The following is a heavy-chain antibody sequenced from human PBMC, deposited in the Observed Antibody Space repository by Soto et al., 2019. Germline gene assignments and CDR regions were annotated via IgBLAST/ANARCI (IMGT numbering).Heavy chain of an antibody. D-gene: IGHD6-19*01. V-gene: IGHV3-66*01. J-gene: IGHJ1*01. CDR3: ASGRIAVAGNPEYFQH. CDR1: GFTVSSNY. CDR2: IYSGGST. Sequence: EVQLVESGGGLVQPGGSLRLSCAASGFTVSSNYMSWVRQAPGKGLEWVSVIYSGGSTYYADSVKGRFTISRDNSKNPLYLQMNSLRAEDTAVYYCASGRIAVAGNPEYFQHWGQGTLVTVSS.